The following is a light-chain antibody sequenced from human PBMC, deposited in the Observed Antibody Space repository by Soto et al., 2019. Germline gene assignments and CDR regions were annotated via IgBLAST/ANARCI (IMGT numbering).Light chain of an antibody. CDR2: GAS. J-gene: IGKJ2*01. Sequence: EIEMTQSPATLSVSPGERATLSCRASQNVNNSYLAWYQQKLGQAPRLLIYGASTRATGIPARFSGSGSGTEFTLTISSLQSEDFAIYYCQQYSSWYTFGQGTKLDIK. CDR1: QNVNNSY. V-gene: IGKV3-15*01. CDR3: QQYSSWYT.